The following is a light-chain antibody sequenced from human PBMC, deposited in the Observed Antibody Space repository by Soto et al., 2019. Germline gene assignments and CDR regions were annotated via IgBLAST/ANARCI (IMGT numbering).Light chain of an antibody. Sequence: EIVLTQSPGTLSLSPGERATLSCRASQSVSSSYLAWYQQKPGQAPRLLIHGASSRATGIPDRFSGSGSGKDFTLTISRLEPEDFAMYYCQQYGSSPETLGQGTKVDIK. CDR1: QSVSSSY. CDR2: GAS. J-gene: IGKJ1*01. V-gene: IGKV3-20*01. CDR3: QQYGSSPET.